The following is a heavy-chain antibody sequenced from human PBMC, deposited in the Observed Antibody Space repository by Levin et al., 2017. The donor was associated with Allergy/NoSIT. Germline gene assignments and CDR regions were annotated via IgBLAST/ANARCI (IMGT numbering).Heavy chain of an antibody. CDR1: GFTFSNYE. V-gene: IGHV3-48*03. CDR2: INANGATT. Sequence: GESLKISCAASGFTFSNYEINWVRQAPGKGLEWVSYINANGATTHFADSVKGRITLSRDNAKNSLYLQMTSLRAEDTAIYYCARVVGATQYYFDYWGQGTLVTVSS. D-gene: IGHD1-26*01. J-gene: IGHJ4*02. CDR3: ARVVGATQYYFDY.